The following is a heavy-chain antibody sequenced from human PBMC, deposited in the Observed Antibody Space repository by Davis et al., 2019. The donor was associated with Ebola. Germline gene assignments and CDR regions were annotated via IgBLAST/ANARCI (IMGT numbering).Heavy chain of an antibody. Sequence: PGGSLRLSCTVSGGSISSYYWSWIRQPPGQGLEWIGEIHHSGSTKRNPSLRSRVTISPDTSKNQFSLKLSSVTAADTAVYYCAKVRYSSTPHWFDPWGQGTLVTVSS. CDR2: IHHSGST. CDR3: AKVRYSSTPHWFDP. CDR1: GGSISSYY. J-gene: IGHJ5*02. V-gene: IGHV4-34*01. D-gene: IGHD6-13*01.